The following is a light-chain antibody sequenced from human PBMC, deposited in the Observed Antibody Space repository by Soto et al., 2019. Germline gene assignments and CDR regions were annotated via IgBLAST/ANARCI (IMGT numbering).Light chain of an antibody. CDR2: EVS. Sequence: QSALTQPASVSGSPGQSITISCTGTSSDVGSYNLVSWYQQHPGKAPKLMIYEVSERPSGVSNRFSGSKSGNTASQTISGLQAEDEADYYCCSYATPRLFGGGTKVTVL. V-gene: IGLV2-23*02. J-gene: IGLJ2*01. CDR3: CSYATPRL. CDR1: SSDVGSYNL.